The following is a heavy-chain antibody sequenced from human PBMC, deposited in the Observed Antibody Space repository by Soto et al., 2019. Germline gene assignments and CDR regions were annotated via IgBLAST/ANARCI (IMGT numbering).Heavy chain of an antibody. Sequence: QVQLVESGGGVVQPGRSLRLSCAASGFTFSSYGMHWVRQAPGKGLEWVAVISYDGSNKYYADSVKGRFTISRDNSKNTLYLHMNSLRSEDTAVYYCAKDRRPNYYYGMDVWGKGTTVTVSS. CDR3: AKDRRPNYYYGMDV. CDR2: ISYDGSNK. V-gene: IGHV3-30*18. J-gene: IGHJ6*04. D-gene: IGHD6-25*01. CDR1: GFTFSSYG.